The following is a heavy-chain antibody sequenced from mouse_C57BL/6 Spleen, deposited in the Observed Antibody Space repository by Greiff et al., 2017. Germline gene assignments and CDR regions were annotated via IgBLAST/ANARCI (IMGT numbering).Heavy chain of an antibody. CDR2: ISDGGSYT. D-gene: IGHD1-1*01. CDR3: TRDLSSSGYFDV. CDR1: GFTFSSYA. J-gene: IGHJ1*03. V-gene: IGHV5-4*01. Sequence: EVQLVESGGGLVKPGGSLKLSCAASGFTFSSYAMSWVRQTPEKRLEWVATISDGGSYTYYPDNVTGRFTISSDNAKNNLYLQMSHLKSEDTAMYYGTRDLSSSGYFDVWGTGTTVTVSS.